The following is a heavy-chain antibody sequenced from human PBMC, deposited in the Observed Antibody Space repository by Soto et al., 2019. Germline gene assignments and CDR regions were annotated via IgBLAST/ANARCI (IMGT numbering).Heavy chain of an antibody. J-gene: IGHJ3*02. CDR2: MNPNSGNT. D-gene: IGHD3-3*01. CDR3: ARRPWSGYYTNDAFDI. V-gene: IGHV1-8*01. Sequence: VQLVQSGAEVKKPGASVKVSCKASGYTFTSYDINWVRQATGQGLEWMGWMNPNSGNTGYAQKFQGRVTMTRNTSISTAYMELSSLRSEDTAVYYCARRPWSGYYTNDAFDIWGQGTMVTVSS. CDR1: GYTFTSYD.